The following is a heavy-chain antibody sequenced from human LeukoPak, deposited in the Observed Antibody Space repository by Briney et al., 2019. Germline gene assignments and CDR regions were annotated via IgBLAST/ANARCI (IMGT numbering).Heavy chain of an antibody. Sequence: GGSLRLSCTASGFTFSSYGMHWVRQAPGKGLEWVAFIMHDESRKHYADSVKGRFTISRDTAKNTLYLQMNSLGVEDTAVYYCAKESASFRVSGASFDYWGPGTLVTASS. D-gene: IGHD3-10*01. J-gene: IGHJ4*02. V-gene: IGHV3-30*02. CDR3: AKESASFRVSGASFDY. CDR1: GFTFSSYG. CDR2: IMHDESRK.